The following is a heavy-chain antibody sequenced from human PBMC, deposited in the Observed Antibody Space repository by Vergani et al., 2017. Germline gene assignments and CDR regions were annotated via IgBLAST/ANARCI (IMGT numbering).Heavy chain of an antibody. CDR2: ISWNSGSI. CDR3: AKDNVVPAAIGGLVGYMDV. V-gene: IGHV3-9*01. J-gene: IGHJ6*03. D-gene: IGHD2-2*02. CDR1: GFTFDDYA. Sequence: EVQLVESGGGLVQPGRSLRLSCAASGFTFDDYAMHWVRQAPGKGLEWVSGISWNSGSIGYADSVKGGFTISRDNAKNYLYLQMNSLRAEDTALYYCAKDNVVPAAIGGLVGYMDVWGKGTTVTVSS.